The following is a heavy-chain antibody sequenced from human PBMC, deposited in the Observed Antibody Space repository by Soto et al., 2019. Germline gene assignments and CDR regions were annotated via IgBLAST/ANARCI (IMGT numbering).Heavy chain of an antibody. CDR2: MSYDGGNK. Sequence: QVQLVESGGGVVQPGRSLRLSCAASGFTFSTYAMDWVRQAPGKGLEWVAVMSYDGGNKYYADSVKGRFTVSRDKSKNTLYLQMNSLRPEDTAVYYCATDGYGGSWDVWGQGTTVTVSS. V-gene: IGHV3-30-3*01. CDR1: GFTFSTYA. D-gene: IGHD5-12*01. CDR3: ATDGYGGSWDV. J-gene: IGHJ6*02.